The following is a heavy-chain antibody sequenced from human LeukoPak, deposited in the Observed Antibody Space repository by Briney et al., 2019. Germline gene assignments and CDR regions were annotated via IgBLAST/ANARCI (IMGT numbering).Heavy chain of an antibody. CDR3: VRGPEYYYDSSSGNY. D-gene: IGHD3-22*01. J-gene: IGHJ4*02. Sequence: GGSLRLSCAASGFTFDDYAMHWVRQAPGKGLEWVSGISWNSGSIGYADSVKGRFTISRDNAKNSLYLQMNSLRAEDMALYYCVRGPEYYYDSSSGNYWGQGTLVTVSS. V-gene: IGHV3-9*03. CDR1: GFTFDDYA. CDR2: ISWNSGSI.